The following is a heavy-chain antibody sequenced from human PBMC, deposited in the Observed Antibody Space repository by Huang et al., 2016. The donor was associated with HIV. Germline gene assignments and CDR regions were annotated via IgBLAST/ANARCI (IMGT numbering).Heavy chain of an antibody. D-gene: IGHD5-18*01. CDR2: ISGRGGRT. CDR1: GFTFSNYA. V-gene: IGHV3-23*01. J-gene: IGHJ4*02. Sequence: EVQLLESGGGLVQPGGSLRLSCIASGFTFSNYAMSWVRQAPGKGLEWVSAISGRGGRTYYADSVKVRFTISRDNFKNTLYLQMNSLRAEDTAVYYCAEEVSGYSYGIDYWGQGTLVTVSS. CDR3: AEEVSGYSYGIDY.